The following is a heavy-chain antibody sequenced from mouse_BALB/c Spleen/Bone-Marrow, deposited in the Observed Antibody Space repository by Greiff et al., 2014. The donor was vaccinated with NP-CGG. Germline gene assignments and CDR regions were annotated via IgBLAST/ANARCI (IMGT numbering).Heavy chain of an antibody. CDR2: INSNGGST. CDR3: ARVWYFDY. J-gene: IGHJ2*03. V-gene: IGHV5-6-3*01. Sequence: EVKLMESGGGLVQPGGSLKLSCAASGFTFSSYGMSWVRQTPDKRLELVATINSNGGSTCYPDSVKGRFTISRDNAKNTLYLQMSSLKSEDTAMYYCARVWYFDYWGQGTSLTVSS. CDR1: GFTFSSYG.